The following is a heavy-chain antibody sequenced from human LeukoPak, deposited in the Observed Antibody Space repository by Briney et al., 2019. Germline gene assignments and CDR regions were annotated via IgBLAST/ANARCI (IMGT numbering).Heavy chain of an antibody. CDR1: GYSFTSYW. J-gene: IGHJ4*02. D-gene: IGHD3-22*01. CDR3: ARRVDDSSGYRFDY. Sequence: KCGESLKISCKGSGYSFTSYWIGWVRQMPGKGLEWMGIIYPGDSDTRYSPSFLGQVTTSADKSVSTAYLQWSSLKASDTAMYYCARRVDDSSGYRFDYWGQGTLVTVSS. V-gene: IGHV5-51*01. CDR2: IYPGDSDT.